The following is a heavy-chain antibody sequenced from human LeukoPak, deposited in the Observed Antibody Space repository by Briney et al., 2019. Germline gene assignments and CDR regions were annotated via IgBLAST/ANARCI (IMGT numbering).Heavy chain of an antibody. CDR2: FDNSGSA. Sequence: PSATLSLTCTVSGGSISRYYWSWIRQPPGKGLEWIGYFDNSGSANYNPSLKSRLTISEDTSKNQFALKLTSVTAADTAVYYCARGKYSSGWFLDYWGQGTLVIVSS. J-gene: IGHJ4*02. CDR1: GGSISRYY. D-gene: IGHD6-19*01. CDR3: ARGKYSSGWFLDY. V-gene: IGHV4-59*01.